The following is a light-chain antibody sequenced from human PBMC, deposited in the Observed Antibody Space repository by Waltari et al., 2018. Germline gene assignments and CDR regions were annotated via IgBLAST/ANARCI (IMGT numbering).Light chain of an antibody. Sequence: QSALTQPASVSGSPGQSITISCTGTSSDVGSYNLVSWYQQHPGKAPKLMIYEVSKRPSGVSNRFPGSKSGNTASMTISGLQAEDEADYYCCSYAGSSTVFGGGTKLTVL. V-gene: IGLV2-23*02. J-gene: IGLJ2*01. CDR1: SSDVGSYNL. CDR3: CSYAGSSTV. CDR2: EVS.